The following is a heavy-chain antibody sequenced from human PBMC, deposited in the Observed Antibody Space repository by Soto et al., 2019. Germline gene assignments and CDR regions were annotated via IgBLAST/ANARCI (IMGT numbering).Heavy chain of an antibody. CDR3: TRARLYYYDSSAYYPQGPFDY. D-gene: IGHD3-22*01. Sequence: GGSLRLSCTASGFTFGDYAMSWFRQAPGKGLEWVGFIRSKAYGGTTEYAASVKGRFTISRDDSKSIAYLQMNSLKTEDTAVYYCTRARLYYYDSSAYYPQGPFDYWGQGTLVTVSS. CDR2: IRSKAYGGTT. CDR1: GFTFGDYA. J-gene: IGHJ4*02. V-gene: IGHV3-49*03.